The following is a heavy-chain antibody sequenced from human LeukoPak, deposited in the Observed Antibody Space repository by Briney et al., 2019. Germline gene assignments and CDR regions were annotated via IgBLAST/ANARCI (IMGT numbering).Heavy chain of an antibody. V-gene: IGHV4-59*08. J-gene: IGHJ2*01. CDR3: ARRQWLGDGWYFDL. D-gene: IGHD6-19*01. Sequence: SETLSLTCTVSGGSISSYYWSWIRQPPGKGLEWIGYIYYSGSTNYNPSLKSRVTISVDTSKNQFSLKLSSVTAADTAVYYCARRQWLGDGWYFDLWGRGTLVTVSS. CDR1: GGSISSYY. CDR2: IYYSGST.